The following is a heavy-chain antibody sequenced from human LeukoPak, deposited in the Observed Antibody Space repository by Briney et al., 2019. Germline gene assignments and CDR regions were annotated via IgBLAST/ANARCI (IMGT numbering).Heavy chain of an antibody. Sequence: SETLSLTCTVSGDSISSNYWSWIRQSAGKGLGWIGRIHISGSTNYSPSLKSRVTMSVDMSKNQLSLRVRSVTAADTAVYYCARVVSLSFDIWGQGTMVNV. CDR2: IHISGST. CDR1: GDSISSNY. J-gene: IGHJ3*02. D-gene: IGHD3-16*02. V-gene: IGHV4-4*07. CDR3: ARVVSLSFDI.